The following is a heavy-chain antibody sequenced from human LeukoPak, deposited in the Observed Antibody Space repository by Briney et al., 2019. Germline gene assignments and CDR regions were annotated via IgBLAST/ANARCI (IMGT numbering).Heavy chain of an antibody. D-gene: IGHD2-2*01. CDR1: GGSISSGGYY. J-gene: IGHJ6*03. CDR2: IYHSGST. Sequence: PSQTLSLTCTVSGGSISSGGYYWSWIRQPPGKGLEWIGYIYHSGSTYYNPSLKSRVTISVDRSKNQFSLKLSSVTAADTAVYYCASGVVPAAPDYYYYMDVWGKGTTVTVSS. V-gene: IGHV4-30-2*01. CDR3: ASGVVPAAPDYYYYMDV.